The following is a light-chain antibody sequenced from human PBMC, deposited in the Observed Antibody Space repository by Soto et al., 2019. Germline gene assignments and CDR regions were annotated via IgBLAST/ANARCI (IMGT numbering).Light chain of an antibody. V-gene: IGKV3-15*01. Sequence: EIVMTQSPAMLSVSPGERATLSCRASQTVNNRLAWYQQKAGQPPRLLIYVASTRATVIPDRFSGSGSGTEFALTISSLQSGDFAVYYCQHASSWAPLFGQGTKVEIK. J-gene: IGKJ1*01. CDR2: VAS. CDR3: QHASSWAPL. CDR1: QTVNNR.